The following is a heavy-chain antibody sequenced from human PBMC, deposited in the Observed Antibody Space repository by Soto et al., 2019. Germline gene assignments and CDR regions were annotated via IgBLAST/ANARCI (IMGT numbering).Heavy chain of an antibody. J-gene: IGHJ6*02. CDR1: DFTIPNAW. D-gene: IGHD2-15*01. CDR3: TTGSVEGV. V-gene: IGHV3-15*07. Sequence: EVQLVESGGGWVKPGGSLRLSCAASDFTIPNAWMNWVRQAPGKGLEWVGRIKTKAEGGATDYAAPLKGRFTISRDDSRNTLFLQMNSLKTEDTAVYYCTTGSVEGVWGQGATVTVSS. CDR2: IKTKAEGGAT.